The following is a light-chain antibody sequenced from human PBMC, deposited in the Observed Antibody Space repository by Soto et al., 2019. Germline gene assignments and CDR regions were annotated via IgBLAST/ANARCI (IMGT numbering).Light chain of an antibody. CDR1: QSISSY. CDR2: AAS. Sequence: DIQMTQSPSSLSASVGDRVTITCRASQSISSYLNWYQQKPGKAPNLLIYAASSLQSGVPSRFSGSGSGTDFTLTISSLQPEDFATYYCQQSYSTRFFGQGTRLEIK. CDR3: QQSYSTRF. V-gene: IGKV1-39*01. J-gene: IGKJ5*01.